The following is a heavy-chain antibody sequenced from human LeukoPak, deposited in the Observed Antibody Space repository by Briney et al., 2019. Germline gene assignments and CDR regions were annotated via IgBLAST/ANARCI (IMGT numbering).Heavy chain of an antibody. Sequence: PSETLSLTCTVSGGSISSYYWSWIRQPPGKGLEWIGYIYYSGSTNYNPSLKSRVTISVDTSKNQFSLKLSSVTAADTAVYYCAGEMAVPPGAFDIWGQGTMVTVSS. CDR2: IYYSGST. D-gene: IGHD5-24*01. CDR3: AGEMAVPPGAFDI. CDR1: GGSISSYY. V-gene: IGHV4-59*01. J-gene: IGHJ3*02.